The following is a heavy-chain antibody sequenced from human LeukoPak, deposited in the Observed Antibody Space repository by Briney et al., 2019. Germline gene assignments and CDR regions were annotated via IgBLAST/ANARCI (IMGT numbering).Heavy chain of an antibody. CDR2: IYPRDGST. CDR1: GYTFTNNY. J-gene: IGHJ4*02. CDR3: ARDQEGFDY. V-gene: IGHV1-46*01. Sequence: GASVKVSCKGCGYTFTNNYLHGVRQARGQGLEWMGMIYPRDGSTSYAQNFQGRVTVTRDTSTTTVHMELRGLRSEDTAVYYCARDQEGFDYWGQGTVVTVSS.